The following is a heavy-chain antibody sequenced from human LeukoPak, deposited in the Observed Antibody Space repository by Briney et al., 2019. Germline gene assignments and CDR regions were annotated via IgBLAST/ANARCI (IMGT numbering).Heavy chain of an antibody. CDR3: TTEGDGYNFNWFDP. CDR2: IKSKTDGGTT. CDR1: GFTFSNAW. D-gene: IGHD5-24*01. V-gene: IGHV3-15*01. Sequence: GGSLRLSCAASGFTFSNAWMSWVRQAPGKGLEWVGRIKSKTDGGTTDYAAPVKGRFTISRDDSKNTLYLQMSSLKTEDTAVYYCTTEGDGYNFNWFDPWGQGTLVTVSS. J-gene: IGHJ5*02.